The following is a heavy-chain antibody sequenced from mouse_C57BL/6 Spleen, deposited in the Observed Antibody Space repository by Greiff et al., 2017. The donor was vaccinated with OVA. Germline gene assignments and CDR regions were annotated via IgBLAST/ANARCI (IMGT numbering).Heavy chain of an antibody. Sequence: QVQLQQPGAELVRPGSSVKLSCKASGYTFTSYWMHWVKQRPIQGLEWIGNIDPSDSEPHSNQKFQDKATLTVDKSSSTAYMQLSSLTSEDSAVYYCARGDGNSWFAYWGQGTLVTVSA. CDR3: ARGDGNSWFAY. CDR2: IDPSDSEP. CDR1: GYTFTSYW. D-gene: IGHD2-1*01. J-gene: IGHJ3*01. V-gene: IGHV1-52*01.